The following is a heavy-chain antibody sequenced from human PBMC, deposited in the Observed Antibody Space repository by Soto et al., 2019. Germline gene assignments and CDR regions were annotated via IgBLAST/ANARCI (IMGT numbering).Heavy chain of an antibody. V-gene: IGHV3-48*02. CDR2: ISSSSST. Sequence: EVQLVESGGGLVQPGGSLRLSCVASGFTFSTYSMNWVRQAPGKGLEWMSYISSSSSTTYADSVKGRFTISRDNAKNSLYLQMNSLRDEDTAVYYCARTIWSGYFQADYWGQGTLVTVSS. CDR1: GFTFSTYS. D-gene: IGHD3-3*01. J-gene: IGHJ4*02. CDR3: ARTIWSGYFQADY.